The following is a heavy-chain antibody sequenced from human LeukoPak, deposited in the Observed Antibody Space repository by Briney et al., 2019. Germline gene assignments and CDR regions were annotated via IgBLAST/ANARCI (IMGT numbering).Heavy chain of an antibody. V-gene: IGHV4-34*01. D-gene: IGHD2-2*01. Sequence: SETLSLTCAVYGGSFSGYYWSWIRQPPGKGLEWIGEINHSGSTNYNPSLKSRVTISVDTPKNQFSLKLSSVTAADTAVYYCARNSLGYCSSTSCSYGMDVWGQGTTVIVSS. J-gene: IGHJ6*02. CDR1: GGSFSGYY. CDR2: INHSGST. CDR3: ARNSLGYCSSTSCSYGMDV.